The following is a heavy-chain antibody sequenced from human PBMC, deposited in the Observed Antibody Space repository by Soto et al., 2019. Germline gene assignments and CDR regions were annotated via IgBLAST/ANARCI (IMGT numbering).Heavy chain of an antibody. D-gene: IGHD3-10*01. Sequence: PSETLSLTCAVYGGSFSDYYWSWIRQPPGKGLEWIGEINHSGSTNYNPSLKSRVTISVDTSKNQFSLKLNSVTAADTAVYYCAREVPSRYVDLWGRGTPVTVS. CDR3: AREVPSRYVDL. V-gene: IGHV4-34*01. CDR1: GGSFSDYY. CDR2: INHSGST. J-gene: IGHJ2*01.